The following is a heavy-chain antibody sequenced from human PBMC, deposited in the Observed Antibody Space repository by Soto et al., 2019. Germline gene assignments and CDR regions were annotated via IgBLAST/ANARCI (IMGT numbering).Heavy chain of an antibody. V-gene: IGHV1-46*01. CDR2: INPSGGST. J-gene: IGHJ4*02. CDR3: ARDWLILGYCSGGSCYPGRFDY. CDR1: GGTFTSYY. Sequence: ASVKVSCKASGGTFTSYYMHWVRQAPGQGLEWMGIINPSGGSTSYAQKFQGRVTMTRDTSTSTVYMELSSLRSEDTAVYYCARDWLILGYCSGGSCYPGRFDYWGQGTLVT. D-gene: IGHD2-15*01.